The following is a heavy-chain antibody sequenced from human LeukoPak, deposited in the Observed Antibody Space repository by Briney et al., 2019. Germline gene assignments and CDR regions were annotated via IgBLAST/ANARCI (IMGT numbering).Heavy chain of an antibody. J-gene: IGHJ4*02. V-gene: IGHV3-21*01. CDR1: GFTFSSYS. Sequence: PGGSLRLSCAASGFTFSSYSMNWVRQAPGKGLEWVSSISSSSSYIYYADSVKSRFTISRDNAKNSLYLQMNSLRAEDTAVYYCARDRKEQWLVLGAYYFDYWGQGTLVTVSS. CDR2: ISSSSSYI. D-gene: IGHD6-19*01. CDR3: ARDRKEQWLVLGAYYFDY.